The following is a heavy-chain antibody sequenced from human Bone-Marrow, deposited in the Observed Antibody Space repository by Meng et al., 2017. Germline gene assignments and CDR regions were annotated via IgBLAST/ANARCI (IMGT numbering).Heavy chain of an antibody. CDR1: GGTFSSYA. Sequence: SVKVSCKASGGTFSSYAISWVRQAPGQGLEWMGGIIPIFGTANYAQKFQGRVTITTDESTSTAYMELSSLRSEDTAVYYCARDPGYCSSTSCYAGGYLFDYWGQGTLVTVSS. V-gene: IGHV1-69*05. CDR2: IIPIFGTA. D-gene: IGHD2-2*01. J-gene: IGHJ4*02. CDR3: ARDPGYCSSTSCYAGGYLFDY.